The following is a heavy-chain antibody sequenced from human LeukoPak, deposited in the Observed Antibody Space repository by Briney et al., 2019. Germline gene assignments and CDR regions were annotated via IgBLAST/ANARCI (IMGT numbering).Heavy chain of an antibody. CDR3: ARLWFGELFGVPNWFDP. V-gene: IGHV1-69*06. D-gene: IGHD3-10*01. CDR2: IIPIFGTA. CDR1: GGTFSSYA. Sequence: SVKVSCKASGGTFSSYAISWVRQAPGQGLEWMGGIIPIFGTANYAQKFQGRVTITADKSTSTAYMELRSLRSDDTAVYYCARLWFGELFGVPNWFDPWGQGTLVTVSS. J-gene: IGHJ5*02.